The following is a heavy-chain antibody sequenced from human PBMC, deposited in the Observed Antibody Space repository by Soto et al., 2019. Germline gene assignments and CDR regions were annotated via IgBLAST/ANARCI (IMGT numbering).Heavy chain of an antibody. J-gene: IGHJ4*02. CDR2: ISYDGSNK. Sequence: QVQLVESGGGVVQPGRSLRLSCAASGFTFSSYGMHWVRQAPGKGLEWVAVISYDGSNKYYADSVKGRFTISRDNSKNTLYLQMNSLRAEDTAVYYCAKAGYYDFWSDYLWYDSWVDYWGQGTLVTVSS. CDR1: GFTFSSYG. D-gene: IGHD3-3*01. CDR3: AKAGYYDFWSDYLWYDSWVDY. V-gene: IGHV3-30*18.